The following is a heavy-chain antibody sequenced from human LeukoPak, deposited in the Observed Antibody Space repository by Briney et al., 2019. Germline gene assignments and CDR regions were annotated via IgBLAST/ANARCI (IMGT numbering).Heavy chain of an antibody. CDR2: ISGSGDNT. V-gene: IGHV3-23*01. CDR3: AKPTSGYLDDY. D-gene: IGHD5-12*01. CDR1: GFTFSTYG. J-gene: IGHJ4*02. Sequence: TGGSLRLSCAASGFTFSTYGMTWVRQAPGKGLEWVSGISGSGDNTYYAESVKGRFTISRDNSRNTLYLQMNSLRVKDTAIYYCAKPTSGYLDDYWGQGTLVTVSS.